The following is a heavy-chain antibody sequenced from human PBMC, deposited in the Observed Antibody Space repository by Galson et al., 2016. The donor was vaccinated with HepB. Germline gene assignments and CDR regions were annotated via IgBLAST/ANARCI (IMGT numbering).Heavy chain of an antibody. Sequence: SLRLSCAASGFIFRNYWMTWVRQAPGKGLEWVANINRDGSEKYYMHSVRGRFTISRDSAKNLVFLQMNSLRPEATALYYCAKGFYGDFPSWFDPWGQGTLVTVSS. V-gene: IGHV3-7*03. CDR2: INRDGSEK. D-gene: IGHD4-17*01. CDR3: AKGFYGDFPSWFDP. J-gene: IGHJ5*02. CDR1: GFIFRNYW.